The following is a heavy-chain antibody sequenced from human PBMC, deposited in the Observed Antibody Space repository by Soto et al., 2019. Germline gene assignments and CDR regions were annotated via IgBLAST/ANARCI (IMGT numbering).Heavy chain of an antibody. CDR1: GGSVSSGSYY. Sequence: SETLSLTCTVSGGSVSSGSYYWSWIRQPPGKGLEWIGYIYYSGSTNYNPSLKSRVTISVDTSKNQFSLKLSSVTAADTAVYYCARARSRTTGMDVWGQGTTVTVSS. J-gene: IGHJ6*02. V-gene: IGHV4-61*01. CDR3: ARARSRTTGMDV. CDR2: IYYSGST. D-gene: IGHD1-1*01.